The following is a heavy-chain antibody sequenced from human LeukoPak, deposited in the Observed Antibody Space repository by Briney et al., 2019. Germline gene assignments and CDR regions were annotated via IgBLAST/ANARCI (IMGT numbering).Heavy chain of an antibody. CDR3: ARDGVAAAGTFFDY. D-gene: IGHD6-13*01. CDR1: GFTFSSYG. CDR2: IWYDGSNK. Sequence: GGSLRLSCAASGFTFSSYGMLWVRQAPGKGLEWVAVIWYDGSNKYYADSVKGRFTISRDNSKNTLYLQMNSLRAEDTAVYYCARDGVAAAGTFFDYWGQGTLVTVSS. V-gene: IGHV3-33*01. J-gene: IGHJ4*02.